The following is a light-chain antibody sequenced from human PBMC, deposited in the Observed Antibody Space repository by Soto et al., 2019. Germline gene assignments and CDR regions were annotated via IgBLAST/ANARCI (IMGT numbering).Light chain of an antibody. Sequence: EIVLTQSPATLSLSLGERATLSCRASQSVSSYLAWYQQKPGQAPRLLIYDASNRATGIPDRFSGSGSGTDFTLTISRLEPEDFAVYYCQQRSNWPLTFGGGTKVEIK. J-gene: IGKJ4*01. CDR1: QSVSSY. CDR2: DAS. CDR3: QQRSNWPLT. V-gene: IGKV3-11*01.